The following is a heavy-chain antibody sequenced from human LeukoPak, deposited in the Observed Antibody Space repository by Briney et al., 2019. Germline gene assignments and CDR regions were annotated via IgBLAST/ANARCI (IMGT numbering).Heavy chain of an antibody. CDR3: APLQAYCGGDCYSDY. CDR2: INHSGST. V-gene: IGHV4-34*01. D-gene: IGHD2-21*02. Sequence: SETLSLTCAVYGGSFSGYYWSWIRQPPGKGLEWIGEINHSGSTNYNPSLKSRVTISVDTSKNQFSLKLSSVTAADTAVYYCAPLQAYCGGDCYSDYWGQGTLVTVSP. J-gene: IGHJ4*02. CDR1: GGSFSGYY.